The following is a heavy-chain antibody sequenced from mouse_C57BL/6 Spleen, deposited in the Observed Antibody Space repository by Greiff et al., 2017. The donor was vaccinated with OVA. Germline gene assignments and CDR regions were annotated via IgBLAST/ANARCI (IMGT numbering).Heavy chain of an antibody. CDR3: ARKGDYYGSSFYFDY. CDR2: INPNNGGT. Sequence: EVQLQQSGPELVKPGASVKIPCKASGYTFTDYNMDWVKQSHGKSLEWIGDINPNNGGTIYNQKFKGKATLTVDKSSSTAYMELRSLTSEDTAVYYCARKGDYYGSSFYFDYWGQGTTLTVSS. CDR1: GYTFTDYN. J-gene: IGHJ2*01. D-gene: IGHD1-1*01. V-gene: IGHV1-18*01.